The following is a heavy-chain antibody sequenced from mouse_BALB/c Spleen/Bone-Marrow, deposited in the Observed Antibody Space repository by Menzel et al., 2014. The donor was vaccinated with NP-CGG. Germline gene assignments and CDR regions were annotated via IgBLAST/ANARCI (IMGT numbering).Heavy chain of an antibody. CDR2: ISDGGSYT. J-gene: IGHJ3*01. V-gene: IGHV5-4*02. D-gene: IGHD1-1*01. CDR1: GFTFSDYY. Sequence: EVKLMESGGGLVKPGGSLKLSCAASGFTFSDYYMYWVRQTPEKRLEWVATISDGGSYTYYPDSVKGRFTISRDNAKNNLYLQISRLKSEYTALCYCAYYYGSTWFAYWGQGTLGTVSA. CDR3: AYYYGSTWFAY.